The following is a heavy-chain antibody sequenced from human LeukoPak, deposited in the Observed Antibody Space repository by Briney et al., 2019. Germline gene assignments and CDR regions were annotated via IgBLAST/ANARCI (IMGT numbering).Heavy chain of an antibody. CDR1: GGSISSHY. CDR2: IYYSGST. Sequence: SETLSLTCTVSGGSISSHYWSWIRQPPGKGLEWIGYIYYSGSTNYNPSLKSRVTISVDTSKNQFSLKLSSVTAADTAVYYCARYYDSSGYYYIDAFDIWGQGTMVTVSS. J-gene: IGHJ3*02. V-gene: IGHV4-59*08. D-gene: IGHD3-22*01. CDR3: ARYYDSSGYYYIDAFDI.